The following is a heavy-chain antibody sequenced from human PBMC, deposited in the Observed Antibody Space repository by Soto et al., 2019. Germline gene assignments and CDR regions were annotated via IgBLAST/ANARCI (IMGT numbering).Heavy chain of an antibody. Sequence: PSETLSLTCTVSGGSISSGDYYWSWIRQPPGKGLEWIGYIYYSGSTNYNPSLKSRVTISVDTSKNQFSLKLSSVTAADTAVYYCASHPYYYDSSGYLDYWGQGTLVTVSS. D-gene: IGHD3-22*01. CDR1: GGSISSGDYY. J-gene: IGHJ4*02. CDR3: ASHPYYYDSSGYLDY. V-gene: IGHV4-61*08. CDR2: IYYSGST.